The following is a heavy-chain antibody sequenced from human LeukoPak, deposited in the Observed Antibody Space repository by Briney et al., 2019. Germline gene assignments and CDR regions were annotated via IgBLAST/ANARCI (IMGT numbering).Heavy chain of an antibody. CDR1: GYTFTPYA. CDR2: IIAGNGDT. V-gene: IGHV1-3*01. D-gene: IGHD2-2*01. J-gene: IGHJ5*02. Sequence: ASVKVSCKASGYTFTPYAIHWMRQAPGQRLEWMGWIIAGNGDTKYLQNFQGRLTFTRDTSASTAYMELSSLRSEDTAVYYCARARVPVPAQLNWFDPWGQGTLVTVSS. CDR3: ARARVPVPAQLNWFDP.